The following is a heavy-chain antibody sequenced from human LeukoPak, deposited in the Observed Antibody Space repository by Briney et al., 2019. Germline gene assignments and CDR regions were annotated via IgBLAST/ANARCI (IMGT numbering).Heavy chain of an antibody. CDR3: AKGWDMDYYFDY. V-gene: IGHV3-7*03. Sequence: GGSLRLSCAASGFTFSTYWMNWVRQAPGRGLEWVATINEGGSERYYVDSVKGRFTISRDNSKNSLYLQMNSLRTEDTALYYCAKGWDMDYYFDYWGQGTLVTVSS. D-gene: IGHD2-15*01. CDR2: INEGGSER. J-gene: IGHJ4*02. CDR1: GFTFSTYW.